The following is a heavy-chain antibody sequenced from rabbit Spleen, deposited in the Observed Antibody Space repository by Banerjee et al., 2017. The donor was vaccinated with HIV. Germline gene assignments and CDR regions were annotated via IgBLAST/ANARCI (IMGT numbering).Heavy chain of an antibody. V-gene: IGHV1S7*01. CDR2: IYAVKGST. CDR3: ARAIVPWLGLTRLDL. J-gene: IGHJ3*01. Sequence: QQLKETGGGLVQPGGSLTLSCKASGVDFTNYYISWVRQAPGKGLEWIGIIYAVKGSTDYASWVNGRFTISSDNAQNTVDLQMHSLTAADTATYFCARAIVPWLGLTRLDLWGQGTLVTVS. D-gene: IGHD4-1*01. CDR1: GVDFTNYY.